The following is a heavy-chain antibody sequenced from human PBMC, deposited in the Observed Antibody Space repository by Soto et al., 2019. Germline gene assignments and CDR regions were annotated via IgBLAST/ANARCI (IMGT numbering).Heavy chain of an antibody. D-gene: IGHD1-26*01. J-gene: IGHJ4*02. CDR2: VYYSGTT. Sequence: QVQLQEWGPGLVKPSQTLSLTCTVSGGSIRNGDYYWGWIRQPPGRGLEWIGYVYYSGTTYSHPPLKSRVTISVDTSENGFSLRLSSVTAADTAVYYCVTVNLVGAAYYFDYWGPGALVTGSS. V-gene: IGHV4-30-4*01. CDR1: GGSIRNGDYY. CDR3: VTVNLVGAAYYFDY.